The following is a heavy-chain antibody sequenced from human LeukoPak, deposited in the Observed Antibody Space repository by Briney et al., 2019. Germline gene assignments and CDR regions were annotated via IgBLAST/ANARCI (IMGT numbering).Heavy chain of an antibody. V-gene: IGHV3-33*06. J-gene: IGHJ4*02. D-gene: IGHD3-22*01. CDR3: GEDLGSNGNYLDRVDY. CDR1: GFTFSSYG. Sequence: GGSLRLSCTASGFTFSSYGMHWVRQAPGKGLEWLTIIWYDGSDKYYADSVKGRFTISRDNSKNTLYLQVNSLRAEDTAVYYCGEDLGSNGNYLDRVDYWGQGTLVTVSS. CDR2: IWYDGSDK.